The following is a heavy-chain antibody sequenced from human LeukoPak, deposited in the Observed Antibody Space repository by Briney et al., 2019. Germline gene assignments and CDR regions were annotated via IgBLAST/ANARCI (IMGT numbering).Heavy chain of an antibody. J-gene: IGHJ4*02. V-gene: IGHV3-33*01. CDR2: IWYDGSNK. D-gene: IGHD6-13*01. CDR1: GFTFKSYG. CDR3: ARVSGYSGTWYVDY. Sequence: PGGSLRLSCVASGFTFKSYGMHWVRQAPGKGLEWLAIIWYDGSNKYYADFVKGRFTTSRDNSKNTLYLQMNSLRADDTAVYYCARVSGYSGTWYVDYWGQGTLVTVSS.